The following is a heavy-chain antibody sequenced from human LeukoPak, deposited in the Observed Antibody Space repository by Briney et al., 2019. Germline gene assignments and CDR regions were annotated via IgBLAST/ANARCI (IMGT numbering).Heavy chain of an antibody. D-gene: IGHD2-15*01. Sequence: GGSLRLSCAASGLTFSSYGMHWVRQAPGKGLEWVAFIRYDGSNKYYADSVKGRFTISRDNSKNTLYLQMNSLRAEDTAVYYCAKDLGDLVVVAATYYYGMDVWGQGTTVTVSS. CDR1: GLTFSSYG. CDR2: IRYDGSNK. V-gene: IGHV3-30*02. CDR3: AKDLGDLVVVAATYYYGMDV. J-gene: IGHJ6*02.